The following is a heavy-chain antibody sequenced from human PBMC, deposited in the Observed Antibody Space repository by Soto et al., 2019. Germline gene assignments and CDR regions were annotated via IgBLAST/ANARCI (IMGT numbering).Heavy chain of an antibody. CDR2: IDEYGSTI. D-gene: IGHD3-10*01. Sequence: GLLRLSFAASGFTLGSYWMHWVRQVPGKGLLWVSRIDEYGSTINYADSVKGRFTISRDNARNTLYLEMNSLRAEDTALYYCTRDIGGKGAYWGPGTLVTVSS. CDR1: GFTLGSYW. V-gene: IGHV3-74*01. CDR3: TRDIGGKGAY. J-gene: IGHJ4*02.